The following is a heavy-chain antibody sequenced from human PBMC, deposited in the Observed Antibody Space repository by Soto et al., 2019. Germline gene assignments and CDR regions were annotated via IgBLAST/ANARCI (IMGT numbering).Heavy chain of an antibody. Sequence: ASVKVSCKASGYTFTSYGISWVRQAPGQGLEWMGWISAYNGNTNYAQKLQGRVTMTTDTSTGTAYMELRSLRSDDTAVYYCARAEVYCSGGSCYSSEYFQHWGQGTLVTVSS. CDR3: ARAEVYCSGGSCYSSEYFQH. V-gene: IGHV1-18*01. D-gene: IGHD2-15*01. J-gene: IGHJ1*01. CDR1: GYTFTSYG. CDR2: ISAYNGNT.